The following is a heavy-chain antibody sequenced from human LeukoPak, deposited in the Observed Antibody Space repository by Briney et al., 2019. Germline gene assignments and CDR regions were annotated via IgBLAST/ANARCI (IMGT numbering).Heavy chain of an antibody. D-gene: IGHD3-10*01. CDR3: ARVETYYGSGSYSDDAFDI. CDR2: ISSSSSYI. CDR1: GFTFSSYS. J-gene: IGHJ3*02. Sequence: GGSLRLSCAASGFTFSSYSMNWVRQAPGKGLEWVSSISSSSSYIYYADSVKGRFTISRDSAKNSLYLQMNSLRAEDTAVYYCARVETYYGSGSYSDDAFDIWGQGTMVTVSS. V-gene: IGHV3-21*01.